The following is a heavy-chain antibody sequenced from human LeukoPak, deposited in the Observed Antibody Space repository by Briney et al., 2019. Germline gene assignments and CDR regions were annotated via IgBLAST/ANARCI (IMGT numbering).Heavy chain of an antibody. CDR1: GFTFSSHA. V-gene: IGHV3-23*01. J-gene: IGHJ4*02. CDR2: LSGSGGST. Sequence: GGSLRLSCAASGFTFSSHAMSWVRQTPGKGLEWVSTLSGSGGSTYYADSVKGRFTISRDNSKNTMYLQMNSLRADDTAVYYCARVKAIGSEADYWGQGTLVTVSS. D-gene: IGHD6-25*01. CDR3: ARVKAIGSEADY.